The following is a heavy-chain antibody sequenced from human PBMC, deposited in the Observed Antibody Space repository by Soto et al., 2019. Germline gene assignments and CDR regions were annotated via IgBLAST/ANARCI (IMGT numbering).Heavy chain of an antibody. D-gene: IGHD4-17*01. J-gene: IGHJ4*02. CDR1: GGTFSSYA. CDR2: IIPIFGTA. V-gene: IGHV1-69*13. CDR3: ASHMEGDYSPAFDY. Sequence: SVKVSCKASGGTFSSYAISWVRQAPGQGLEWMGGIIPIFGTANYAQKFQGRVTITADESTSTAYVELSSLRSEDTAVYYCASHMEGDYSPAFDYWGQGTLVTVSS.